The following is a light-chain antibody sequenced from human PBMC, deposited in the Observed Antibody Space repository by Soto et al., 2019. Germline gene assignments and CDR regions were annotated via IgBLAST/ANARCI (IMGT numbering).Light chain of an antibody. CDR3: SSYTGSSTLYV. V-gene: IGLV2-14*01. Sequence: QSALTQPASVSGSPGQSITISCTGTSSDVGGYNYVSWYQQHPGKAPKLMIYDVSNRPSGVSNRFSGSKSGNTPSLTISGLQAEDEADYYCSSYTGSSTLYVFGTGTKLTVL. J-gene: IGLJ1*01. CDR2: DVS. CDR1: SSDVGGYNY.